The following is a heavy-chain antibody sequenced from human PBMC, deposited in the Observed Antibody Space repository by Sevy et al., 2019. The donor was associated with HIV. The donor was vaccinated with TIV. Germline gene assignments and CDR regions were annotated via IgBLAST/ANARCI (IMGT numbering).Heavy chain of an antibody. D-gene: IGHD7-27*01. V-gene: IGHV3-48*01. Sequence: GESLKISCAASGFTFSSYSMNWVRQAPGKGLEWVSYISSSSSTIYYADSVKGRFTISRDNAKNSLYLQMNSLRAEDTAVYYCARLGSRDYYYYMDVWGKGTTVTVSS. CDR3: ARLGSRDYYYYMDV. J-gene: IGHJ6*03. CDR1: GFTFSSYS. CDR2: ISSSSSTI.